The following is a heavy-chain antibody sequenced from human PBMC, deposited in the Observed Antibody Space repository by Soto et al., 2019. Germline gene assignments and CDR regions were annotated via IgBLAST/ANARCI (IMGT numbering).Heavy chain of an antibody. J-gene: IGHJ5*02. V-gene: IGHV3-30-3*01. CDR3: ARVRGYGYGLNWFDP. CDR2: ISYDGSNK. CDR1: GFTFSSYA. D-gene: IGHD5-18*01. Sequence: QVQLVESGGGVVQPGRSLRLSCAASGFTFSSYAMHWVRQAPGKGLEWVAVISYDGSNKYYADSVKGRFTISRDNSKNTRDLQMNSLRAEDTAVYYCARVRGYGYGLNWFDPWGQGTLVTVSS.